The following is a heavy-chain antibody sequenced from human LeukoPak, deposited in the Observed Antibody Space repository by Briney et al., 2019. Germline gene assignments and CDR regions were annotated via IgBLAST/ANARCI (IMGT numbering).Heavy chain of an antibody. CDR2: IYPGDSET. J-gene: IGHJ4*02. CDR3: VRLDEGFYYDGYGYNF. D-gene: IGHD3-22*01. Sequence: GESLKISCKGSGYRFSNYRLAWVRQMPGKGLEWVGIIYPGDSETTYSPSFQGHVTISADKSVTTAYLQWSSLKPSDTAIYYCVRLDEGFYYDGYGYNFWGQGTLVTVSS. V-gene: IGHV5-51*01. CDR1: GYRFSNYR.